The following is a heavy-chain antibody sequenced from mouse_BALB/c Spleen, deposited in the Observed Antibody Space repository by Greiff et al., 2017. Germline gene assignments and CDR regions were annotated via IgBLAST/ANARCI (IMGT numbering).Heavy chain of an antibody. J-gene: IGHJ4*01. CDR1: GFTFSSFG. D-gene: IGHD2-1*01. Sequence: EVKVVESGGGLVQPGGSRKLSCAASGFTFSSFGMHWVRQAPEKGLEWVAYISSGSSTIYYADTVKGRFTISRDNPKNTLFLQMTSLRSEDTAMYYCARRGDGNYVGAMDYWGQGTSVTVSS. CDR3: ARRGDGNYVGAMDY. V-gene: IGHV5-17*02. CDR2: ISSGSSTI.